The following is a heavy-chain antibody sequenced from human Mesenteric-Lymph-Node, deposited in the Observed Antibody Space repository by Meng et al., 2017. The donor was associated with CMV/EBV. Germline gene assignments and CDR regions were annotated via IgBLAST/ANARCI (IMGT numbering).Heavy chain of an antibody. J-gene: IGHJ5*02. CDR3: ARALGYCSSTSCYTGGWFDP. V-gene: IGHV1-24*01. CDR2: FDPEDGET. CDR1: GYTLTELS. Sequence: ASVKVSCKVSGYTLTELSRHWVRQAPGKGLEWMGGFDPEDGETIYAQKFQGRVTMTTDTSTSTAYMELRSLRSDDTAVYYCARALGYCSSTSCYTGGWFDPWGQGTLVTVSS. D-gene: IGHD2-2*02.